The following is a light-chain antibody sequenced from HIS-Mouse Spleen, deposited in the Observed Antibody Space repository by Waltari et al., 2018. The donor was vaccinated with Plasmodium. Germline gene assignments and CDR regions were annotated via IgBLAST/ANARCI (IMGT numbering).Light chain of an antibody. CDR3: QQSYSTPWT. CDR2: AAS. J-gene: IGKJ1*01. V-gene: IGKV1-39*01. CDR1: KSISSY. Sequence: DIQMTQSPSSLSASVGDRVTITCRASKSISSYLNWYQQKPRKAPKLLLYAASSLQSGVTSRFSGSGSGTDFTLTISSLQPEDFATYYCQQSYSTPWTFGQGTKVEIK.